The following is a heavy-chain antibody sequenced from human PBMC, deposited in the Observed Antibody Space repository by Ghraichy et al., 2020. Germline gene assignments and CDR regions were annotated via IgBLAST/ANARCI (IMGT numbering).Heavy chain of an antibody. CDR1: GFTFSSYD. V-gene: IGHV3-30*18. CDR2: ISYDGSYK. CDR3: AKVGPTVTTYDYFDY. J-gene: IGHJ4*02. D-gene: IGHD4-17*01. Sequence: GESLNISCAASGFTFSSYDMHWVRQAPGKGLEWVAVISYDGSYKYFADSVKGRFTISRDNSKNTLYLQMNSLRAEDTAVYYCAKVGPTVTTYDYFDYWGQGTLVTVSS.